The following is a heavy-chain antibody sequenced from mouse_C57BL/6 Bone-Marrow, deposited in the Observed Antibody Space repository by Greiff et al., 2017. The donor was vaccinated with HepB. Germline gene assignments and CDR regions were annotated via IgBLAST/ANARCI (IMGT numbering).Heavy chain of an antibody. V-gene: IGHV1-82*01. CDR2: IYPGDGDT. CDR3: AGYGNYGYFDV. CDR1: GYAFSSSW. J-gene: IGHJ1*03. D-gene: IGHD2-1*01. Sequence: QVQLKESGPELVKPGASVKISCKASGYAFSSSWMNWVKQRPGKGLEWIGRIYPGDGDTNYNGKFKGKATLTADKSSSTAYMQLSSLTSEDSAVYFCAGYGNYGYFDVWGTGTTVTVSS.